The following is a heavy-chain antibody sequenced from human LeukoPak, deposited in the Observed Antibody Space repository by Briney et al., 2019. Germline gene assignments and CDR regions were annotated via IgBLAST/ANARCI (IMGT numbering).Heavy chain of an antibody. Sequence: SVKVSCKASGGTFSSYAISWVRQAPGQGLEWMGGIIPIFGTANYAQKFQGRVTITADESTSIAYMELSSLRSEDTAVYYCARDQEQQLDKNYGMDVWGQGTTVTVSS. D-gene: IGHD6-13*01. CDR1: GGTFSSYA. V-gene: IGHV1-69*01. CDR2: IIPIFGTA. J-gene: IGHJ6*02. CDR3: ARDQEQQLDKNYGMDV.